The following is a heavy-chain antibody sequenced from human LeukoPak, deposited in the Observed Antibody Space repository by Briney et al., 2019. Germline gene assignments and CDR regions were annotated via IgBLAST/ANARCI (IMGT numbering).Heavy chain of an antibody. CDR2: IKQDGSEK. V-gene: IGHV3-7*03. D-gene: IGHD3-10*01. J-gene: IGHJ3*02. CDR3: ARDAAWFGELLDAFDI. Sequence: GGSLRLSCSASGFTFTSHVMHWVRQAPGKGLEWVANIKQDGSEKYYVDSVKGRFTISRDNAKNSLYLQMNSLRAEDTAVYYCARDAAWFGELLDAFDIWGQGTMVTVSS. CDR1: GFTFTSHV.